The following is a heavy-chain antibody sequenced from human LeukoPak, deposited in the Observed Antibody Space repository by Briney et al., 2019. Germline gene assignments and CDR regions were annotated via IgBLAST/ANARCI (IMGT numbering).Heavy chain of an antibody. CDR2: ISGSGGST. CDR1: GFTFSSYA. Sequence: GGSLRLSCAASGFTFSSYAMSWVRQAPGKGLEWVSGISGSGGSTHYADSVKGRFTISRDNSKNTMYLQMNSLRAEDTAVYYCAKVGLRYFDWSNFDYWGQGTLVTVSS. D-gene: IGHD3-9*01. CDR3: AKVGLRYFDWSNFDY. J-gene: IGHJ4*02. V-gene: IGHV3-23*01.